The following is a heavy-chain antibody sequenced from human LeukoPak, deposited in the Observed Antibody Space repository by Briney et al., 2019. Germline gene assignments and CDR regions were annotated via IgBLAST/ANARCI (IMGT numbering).Heavy chain of an antibody. D-gene: IGHD3-22*01. Sequence: GGSLRLSCAASGFTFSSYGMHWVRQAPGKGLEWVAFIRYDGSNKYYADSVKGRFTISRDNSKNTLYLQMNSLRAEDTAVYYCARGRYYDSSGPNDAFDIWGQGTMVTVSS. J-gene: IGHJ3*02. CDR1: GFTFSSYG. CDR3: ARGRYYDSSGPNDAFDI. CDR2: IRYDGSNK. V-gene: IGHV3-30*02.